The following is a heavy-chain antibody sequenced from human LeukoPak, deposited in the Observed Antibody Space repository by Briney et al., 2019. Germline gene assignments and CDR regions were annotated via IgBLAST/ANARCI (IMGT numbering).Heavy chain of an antibody. CDR1: GFTFSSYG. CDR2: TSYDGTDT. CDR3: ARRGITGTYFDY. V-gene: IGHV3-30*03. J-gene: IGHJ4*02. Sequence: GGSLRLSCAASGFTFSSYGIQWVRQAPGKGLEWVALTSYDGTDTYYADSVKGRFTISRDNAKNSLYLQMNSLRAEDTALYYCARRGITGTYFDYWGQGTLVTVSS. D-gene: IGHD1-7*01.